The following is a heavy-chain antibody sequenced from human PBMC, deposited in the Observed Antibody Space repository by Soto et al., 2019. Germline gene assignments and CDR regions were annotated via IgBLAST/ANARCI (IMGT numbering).Heavy chain of an antibody. D-gene: IGHD3-22*01. V-gene: IGHV3-23*01. CDR2: ISGSGGST. J-gene: IGHJ4*02. CDR3: AKDYYDSSGYYNLPSEGGPDY. Sequence: GSLRLSGAASGFTFSSYAMSWVRQAPGKGLEWVSAISGSGGSTYYADSVKGRFTISRDNSKNTLYLQMNSLRAEDTAVYYCAKDYYDSSGYYNLPSEGGPDYWGQGTLVTVSS. CDR1: GFTFSSYA.